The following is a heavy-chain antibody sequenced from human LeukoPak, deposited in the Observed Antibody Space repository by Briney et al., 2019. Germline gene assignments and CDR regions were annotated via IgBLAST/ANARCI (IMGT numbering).Heavy chain of an antibody. V-gene: IGHV1-46*01. Sequence: ASVKVSCKASGYTFTGYYMHWVRQAPGQGLEWMGIINPSGGSTSYAQKFQGRVTMTRDTSTSTVYMELSSLRSEDTAVYYCARDLGAVRSFDYWGQGTLVTVSS. CDR2: INPSGGST. J-gene: IGHJ4*02. CDR1: GYTFTGYY. D-gene: IGHD1-26*01. CDR3: ARDLGAVRSFDY.